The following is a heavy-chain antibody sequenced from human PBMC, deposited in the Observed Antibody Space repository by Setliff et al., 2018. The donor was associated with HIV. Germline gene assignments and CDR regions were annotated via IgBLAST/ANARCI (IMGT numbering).Heavy chain of an antibody. Sequence: SETLSLTCAVSGHSISSGYYWGWIRQPPGKGLECIGSFYHSGSTNYNPSLKSRVSISVDTSKNQFSLKLNSVTAADTAVYYCATGLTMTPDYWGQGSLVTVSS. CDR1: GHSISSGYY. D-gene: IGHD7-27*01. J-gene: IGHJ4*02. CDR3: ATGLTMTPDY. CDR2: FYHSGST. V-gene: IGHV4-38-2*01.